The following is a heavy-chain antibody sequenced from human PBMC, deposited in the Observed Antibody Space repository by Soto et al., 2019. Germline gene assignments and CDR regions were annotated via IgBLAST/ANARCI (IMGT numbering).Heavy chain of an antibody. J-gene: IGHJ4*02. V-gene: IGHV3-30-3*01. Sequence: QVQLVESGGGVVQPGRSLRLSCAASGFSFSSYALHWVRQAPGKGLEWVAVISHDGSNKYYADSVKGRFTISRDNSKNTLYLQMNGLRAEDTAVYYCARDARDSRSSGGSLGLGYWGQGTLVTVSS. D-gene: IGHD6-6*01. CDR2: ISHDGSNK. CDR1: GFSFSSYA. CDR3: ARDARDSRSSGGSLGLGY.